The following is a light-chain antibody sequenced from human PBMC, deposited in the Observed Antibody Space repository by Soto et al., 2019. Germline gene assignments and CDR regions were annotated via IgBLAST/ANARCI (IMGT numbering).Light chain of an antibody. V-gene: IGKV1-39*01. CDR3: QYRGT. J-gene: IGKJ1*01. CDR1: QSIPTY. CDR2: TAS. Sequence: DIQMTQSPSALSASVGDRVTITCRASQSIPTYLNWYHLKPGKAPNLLIYTASSLQSGVPSRFSGSGSGTDFTLTISSLQPEDSATYYCQYRGTFDQGTKVGIK.